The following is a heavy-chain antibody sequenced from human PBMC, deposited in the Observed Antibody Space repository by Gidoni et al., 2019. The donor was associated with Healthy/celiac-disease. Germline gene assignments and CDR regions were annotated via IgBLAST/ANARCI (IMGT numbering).Heavy chain of an antibody. V-gene: IGHV1-2*02. J-gene: IGHJ4*02. D-gene: IGHD3-22*01. CDR1: GNTVTGYY. CDR3: ASDYYDSSGYYYGGSYYFDY. Sequence: QVQLVQSGAEVKKPGASVKVSCKASGNTVTGYYMQGVRQAPGQGLEWMGWINPNSGGTNYAQKFQGRVTMTRDTSISTAYMELSRLRSDDTAVYYCASDYYDSSGYYYGGSYYFDYWGQGTLVTVSS. CDR2: INPNSGGT.